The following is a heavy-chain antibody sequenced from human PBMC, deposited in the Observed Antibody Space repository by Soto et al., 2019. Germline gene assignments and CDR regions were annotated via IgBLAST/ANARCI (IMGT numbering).Heavy chain of an antibody. J-gene: IGHJ4*02. V-gene: IGHV3-30-3*01. CDR2: ISYDGSNK. CDR1: GFIFSSYA. Sequence: QVQLVESGGGVVQPGRSLRLSCAASGFIFSSYAMHWVRQAPGKGLEWVAVISYDGSNKYDADSVKGRFTISRDNSNNTLYLQMNSLRAEDTAVYYCARGRLAAAGYFDYWGQGTLVTVSS. D-gene: IGHD6-13*01. CDR3: ARGRLAAAGYFDY.